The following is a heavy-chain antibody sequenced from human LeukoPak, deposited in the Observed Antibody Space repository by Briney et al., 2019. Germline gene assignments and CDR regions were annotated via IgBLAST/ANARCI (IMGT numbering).Heavy chain of an antibody. J-gene: IGHJ4*02. CDR2: VSSASSHV. CDR3: ARDLMRFLEWVN. Sequence: GGSLRLSCVASGFSFSTYAMNWVRQDPGKGPEWVSYVSSASSHVYYADSVRGRFIISRDNAKNSLYLQMNSLRAEDTAVYYCARDLMRFLEWVNWGQGTLVTVSS. CDR1: GFSFSTYA. V-gene: IGHV3-21*01. D-gene: IGHD3-3*01.